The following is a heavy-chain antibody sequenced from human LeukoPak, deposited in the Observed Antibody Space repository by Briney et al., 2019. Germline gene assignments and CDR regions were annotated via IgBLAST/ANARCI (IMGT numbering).Heavy chain of an antibody. CDR1: GFSFSDSY. J-gene: IGHJ4*02. V-gene: IGHV3-11*01. D-gene: IGHD4/OR15-4a*01. CDR3: ARDPDYGDPY. Sequence: GGSLRLSCSAPGFSFSDSYMSWFRLSPQKGLEWIAYITSSGTTTEYADSVKGRFTISRVNAKSSLYLQMNSLRPEDTAVYYCARDPDYGDPYWGQGTLVTVSS. CDR2: ITSSGTTT.